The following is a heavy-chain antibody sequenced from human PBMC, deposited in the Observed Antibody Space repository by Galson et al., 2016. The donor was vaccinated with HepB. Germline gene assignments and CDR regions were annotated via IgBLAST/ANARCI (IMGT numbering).Heavy chain of an antibody. Sequence: SVKVSCKASGYTFTTYGISWVRQAPGQGLEWMGWISAHNGNTNYAQKLQGRVTMTTDTPTSTAYMELRSLRSDDTAVYYCARDPRKIRYQLLEIYYYYYAMDVWGQGTTVTVSS. CDR2: ISAHNGNT. CDR3: ARDPRKIRYQLLEIYYYYYAMDV. V-gene: IGHV1-18*01. D-gene: IGHD2-2*01. CDR1: GYTFTTYG. J-gene: IGHJ6*02.